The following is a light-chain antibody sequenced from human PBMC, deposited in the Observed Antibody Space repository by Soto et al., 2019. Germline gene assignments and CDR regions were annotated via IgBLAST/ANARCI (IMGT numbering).Light chain of an antibody. J-gene: IGKJ1*01. V-gene: IGKV1-27*01. CDR2: AAS. CDR3: LKYDSAPWT. Sequence: DIQMTQSPSSLSASVRDRVTITCRASQGISNYLAWYQQKPGKVPKLLIYAASTLQSGVPSRFSGSGSGTDFTLTISSLQPEDVATYYCLKYDSAPWTVGQGTKVEIK. CDR1: QGISNY.